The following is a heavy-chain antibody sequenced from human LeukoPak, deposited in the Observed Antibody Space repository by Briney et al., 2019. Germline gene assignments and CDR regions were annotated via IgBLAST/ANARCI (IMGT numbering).Heavy chain of an antibody. V-gene: IGHV4-59*01. CDR1: GGSISSYH. Sequence: PSETLSLTCTVSGGSISSYHWSWIRQPPGKGLEWIGYIYYSGSTNYNPSLKRRVTISVDTSKNQFSLKLSSVTAADTAVYYCARSIVPAAILDAWFDPWGQGTLVTVSS. CDR3: ARSIVPAAILDAWFDP. CDR2: IYYSGST. J-gene: IGHJ5*02. D-gene: IGHD2-2*01.